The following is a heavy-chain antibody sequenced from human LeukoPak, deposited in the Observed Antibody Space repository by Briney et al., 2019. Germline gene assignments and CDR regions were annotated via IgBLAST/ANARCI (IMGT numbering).Heavy chain of an antibody. CDR3: ARDSPGYGAYAY. Sequence: RPGGSLRLSCAASGFTFSTYWMTWVRQAPGKGLEWVANIKEDGSKKYYVDSVRGLFTISRDNAKNSLYLQMNSLRVEDTAVYYCARDSPGYGAYAYWGRGTLVTVSS. J-gene: IGHJ4*02. CDR2: IKEDGSKK. CDR1: GFTFSTYW. D-gene: IGHD5-12*01. V-gene: IGHV3-7*01.